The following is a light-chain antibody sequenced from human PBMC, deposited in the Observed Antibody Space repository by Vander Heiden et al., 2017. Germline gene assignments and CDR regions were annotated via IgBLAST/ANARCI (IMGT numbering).Light chain of an antibody. CDR3: QQSYSAPYT. J-gene: IGKJ2*01. CDR1: QSISSY. Sequence: DIQVTQSPSSLSTSIGDRVTITCRASQSISSYLTWYQQKPGKAPKLLIYAASTLHSGVPSRFSGSRSGTDFTLTISSLQPEDFATYYCQQSYSAPYTFGQGTKLXIK. V-gene: IGKV1-39*01. CDR2: AAS.